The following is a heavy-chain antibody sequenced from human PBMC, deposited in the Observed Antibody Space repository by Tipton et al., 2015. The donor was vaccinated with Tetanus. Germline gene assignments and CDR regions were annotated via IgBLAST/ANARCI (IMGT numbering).Heavy chain of an antibody. J-gene: IGHJ4*02. CDR2: IGGSGRTI. D-gene: IGHD3-9*01. CDR1: GFTFSDYE. CDR3: ARDKTRYDVLTGYYPFDF. Sequence: CAASGFTFSDYEMNWVRQAPGKGLEWVAYIGGSGRTIFYADSVKGRFTISRDNAKNSLFLQMNSLRAEDTAVYYCARDKTRYDVLTGYYPFDFWGQGTLVTASS. V-gene: IGHV3-48*03.